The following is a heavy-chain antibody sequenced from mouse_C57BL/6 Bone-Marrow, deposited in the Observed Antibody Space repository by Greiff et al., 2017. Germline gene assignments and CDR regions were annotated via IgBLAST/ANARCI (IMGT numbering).Heavy chain of an antibody. CDR1: GFNIKDDY. CDR2: IDPENGDT. V-gene: IGHV14-4*01. CDR3: TYSVAWCAY. J-gene: IGHJ3*01. D-gene: IGHD2-12*01. Sequence: VQLQQSGAELVRPGASVKLSCTASGFNIKDDYMHWVKQRPEQGLEWIGWIDPENGDTEYASKFQGKATITANTSSNTAYLKLSSLTSEDTAVYCCTYSVAWCAYWGQGTLVTVSA.